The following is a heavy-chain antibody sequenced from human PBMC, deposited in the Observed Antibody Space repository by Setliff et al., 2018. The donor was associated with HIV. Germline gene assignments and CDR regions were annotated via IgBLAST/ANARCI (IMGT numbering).Heavy chain of an antibody. CDR1: GYSFTDYY. CDR2: INPKSDGT. Sequence: ASVKVSCKASGYSFTDYYIHWVRQAPGQGLEWMGWINPKSDGTNYAQKFPGWITMIRDTSISTAYMELSRLRSDDTAVYYCARGMDYYDTSGYYQYYFDYWGQGTLVTVSS. V-gene: IGHV1-2*04. J-gene: IGHJ4*02. CDR3: ARGMDYYDTSGYYQYYFDY. D-gene: IGHD3-22*01.